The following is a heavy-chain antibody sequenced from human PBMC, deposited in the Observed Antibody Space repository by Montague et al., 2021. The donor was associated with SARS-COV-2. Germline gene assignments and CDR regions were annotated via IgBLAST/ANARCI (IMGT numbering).Heavy chain of an antibody. Sequence: SETLSLTCTVSGGSISSSSYDWGWIRQPPGKGLEWIGSMYYSGSTYYXPSLKSRVTISVDTSKSQFSLKLRSVTAADTAVYYCARVGRQQLVRLSGMDVWGQGTTVTVSS. CDR3: ARVGRQQLVRLSGMDV. CDR1: GGSISSSSYD. D-gene: IGHD6-13*01. J-gene: IGHJ6*02. CDR2: MYYSGST. V-gene: IGHV4-39*07.